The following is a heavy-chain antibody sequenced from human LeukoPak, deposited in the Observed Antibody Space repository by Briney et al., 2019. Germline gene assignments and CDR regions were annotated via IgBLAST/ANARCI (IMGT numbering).Heavy chain of an antibody. Sequence: GGSLRLSCAASGFTFSNHGMNWVRQAPGKGLEWVSTISGSGGNTYYSDSVKGRFTISRDNSKNTLYLQMNSLRAEDAAVYFCAKAPVTSCRGAYCYPFDSWGQGTLVTVSS. J-gene: IGHJ4*02. D-gene: IGHD2-21*01. CDR3: AKAPVTSCRGAYCYPFDS. V-gene: IGHV3-23*01. CDR2: ISGSGGNT. CDR1: GFTFSNHG.